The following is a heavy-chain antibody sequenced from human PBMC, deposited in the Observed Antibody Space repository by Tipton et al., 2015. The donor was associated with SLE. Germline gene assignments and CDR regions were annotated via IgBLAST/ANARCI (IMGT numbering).Heavy chain of an antibody. CDR2: IYTSGST. CDR1: GGSISSYY. J-gene: IGHJ6*02. CDR3: ARDSGVVTSYYYYVMDV. V-gene: IGHV4-4*07. D-gene: IGHD3-3*01. Sequence: TLSLTCTVSGGSISSYYWSWIRQPAGKGLEWIGRIYTSGSTNYNPSLKSRVTMSVDTSKNQFSLKLISVTAADTAVYYCARDSGVVTSYYYYVMDVWRQGTTVTVSS.